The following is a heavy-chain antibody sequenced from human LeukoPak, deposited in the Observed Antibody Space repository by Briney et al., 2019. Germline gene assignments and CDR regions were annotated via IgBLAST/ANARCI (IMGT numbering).Heavy chain of an antibody. CDR2: VNHSGST. J-gene: IGHJ4*02. V-gene: IGHV4-34*01. D-gene: IGHD3-10*01. Sequence: SETLSLTCAVYGESFSGYYWTWIRQPPGRGLEWIGGVNHSGSTNYDPSLKSRVTVSADTSKNQFSLKVTSVTAADTAVYYCARARGEEAIDYWGQGTLFTVSS. CDR3: ARARGEEAIDY. CDR1: GESFSGYY.